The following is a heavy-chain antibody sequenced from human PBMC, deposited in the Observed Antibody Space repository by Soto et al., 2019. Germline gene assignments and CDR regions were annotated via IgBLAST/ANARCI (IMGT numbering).Heavy chain of an antibody. J-gene: IGHJ4*02. V-gene: IGHV2-26*01. D-gene: IGHD3-16*01. Sequence: QVTLKESGPVLVKPTETLTLTCSVSGDSLRNAGLGVNWIRQHPGKALEWLAHIFSNDEKSYRTSLQSRLTIYRDTSKRQVVPTMTNMDPVDTATYYCARSDYGGYPFDSWGQGTLVTVAS. CDR1: GDSLRNAGLG. CDR3: ARSDYGGYPFDS. CDR2: IFSNDEK.